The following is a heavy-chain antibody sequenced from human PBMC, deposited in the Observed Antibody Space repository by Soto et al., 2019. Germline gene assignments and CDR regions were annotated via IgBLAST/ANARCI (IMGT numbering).Heavy chain of an antibody. CDR3: ARGPLGADVFDP. CDR2: INHSGST. Sequence: QVQLQQWGAGLLKPSETLSLTCAVYGGSFSGYYWSWIRQPPGKGLEWIGEINHSGSTNYNPSLKSRVTISVDKSKNQFSLKLSSVTAADTAVYYCARGPLGADVFDPWGQGTLVTVSS. CDR1: GGSFSGYY. J-gene: IGHJ5*02. V-gene: IGHV4-34*01.